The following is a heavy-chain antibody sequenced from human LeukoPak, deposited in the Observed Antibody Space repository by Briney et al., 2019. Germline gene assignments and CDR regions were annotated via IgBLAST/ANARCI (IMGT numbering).Heavy chain of an antibody. J-gene: IGHJ6*04. D-gene: IGHD3-10*02. CDR3: AELGITMIGGV. V-gene: IGHV3-48*03. CDR1: GFTFDDYG. Sequence: PGGSLRLSCAASGFTFDDYGMNWVRQAPGKGLEWVSYISSSGSTIYYADSVKGRFTISRDNAKNSLYLQVNSLRAEDTAVYYCAELGITMIGGVWGKGTTVTISS. CDR2: ISSSGSTI.